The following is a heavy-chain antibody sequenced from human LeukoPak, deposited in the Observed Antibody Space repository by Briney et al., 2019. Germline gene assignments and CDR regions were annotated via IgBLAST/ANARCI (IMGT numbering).Heavy chain of an antibody. V-gene: IGHV3-21*01. J-gene: IGHJ4*02. CDR3: ARVSSSWHYFDY. CDR1: GFTFSSYS. CDR2: ISSSSSYI. D-gene: IGHD6-13*01. Sequence: GGSLRLSCAASGFTFSSYSMNWVRQAPGKGLEWVSSISSSSSYIYYADSVKGRFTISRHNAKNSLYLQMDSLRAEDTAVYYCARVSSSWHYFDYWGQGTLVTVSS.